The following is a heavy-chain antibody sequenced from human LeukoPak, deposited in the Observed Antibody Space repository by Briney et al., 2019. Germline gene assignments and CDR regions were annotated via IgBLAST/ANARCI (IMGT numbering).Heavy chain of an antibody. CDR2: TYYRSKWYN. CDR3: ARAPDLQTPFYGDYGFDY. V-gene: IGHV6-1*01. Sequence: SQTLSLTCAISGDSVSSNSAAWNWIRQSPSRGLEWLGRTYYRSKWYNDYAVSVKSRITINPDTSKNQFSLQLNSVTPEDTAVYYCARAPDLQTPFYGDYGFDYWGQGTLVTVSS. D-gene: IGHD4-17*01. CDR1: GDSVSSNSAA. J-gene: IGHJ4*02.